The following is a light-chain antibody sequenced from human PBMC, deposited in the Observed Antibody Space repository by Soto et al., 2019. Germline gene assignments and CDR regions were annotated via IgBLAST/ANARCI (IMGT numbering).Light chain of an antibody. CDR1: SSDVGGYNY. J-gene: IGLJ3*02. Sequence: QSALTQPRSVSGSPGQSVTISCTGTSSDVGGYNYVSWYQQHPGKAPKLMIYDVSKRPSGVPDRFSGSKSGNTASLTISGLQAEDEDDYYCCSYAGSYTPNWVFGGGTKLTVL. CDR3: CSYAGSYTPNWV. CDR2: DVS. V-gene: IGLV2-11*01.